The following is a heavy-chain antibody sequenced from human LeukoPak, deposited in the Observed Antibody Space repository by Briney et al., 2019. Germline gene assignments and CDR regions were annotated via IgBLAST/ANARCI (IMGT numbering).Heavy chain of an antibody. V-gene: IGHV3-11*05. J-gene: IGHJ4*02. CDR3: ARESQGSGSYQLDY. D-gene: IGHD3-10*01. CDR1: GFTFSDYY. CDR2: ISSSSTYT. Sequence: GGSLRLSCAASGFTFSDYYVRWIRQVPGKGLEWVAYISSSSTYTNYADSVKGRFTISRDNARNSLYLQMNSLRAEDTAVYYCARESQGSGSYQLDYWGQGTLVTVSS.